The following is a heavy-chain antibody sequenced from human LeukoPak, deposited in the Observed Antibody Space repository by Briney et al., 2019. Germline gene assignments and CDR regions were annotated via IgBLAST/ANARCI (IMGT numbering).Heavy chain of an antibody. CDR3: ARDAQRGFDYSNSLKY. V-gene: IGHV3-33*01. D-gene: IGHD4-11*01. CDR1: GFIFSHYG. Sequence: PGKSLRLSCEASGFIFSHYGMHWVRQAPGKGLEWVAVIWSDGSNRFYAGSVKGRSTISRDNSQNTVFLQMDSLRAEDTAMYYCARDAQRGFDYSNSLKYWGHGTLVTVSS. CDR2: IWSDGSNR. J-gene: IGHJ4*01.